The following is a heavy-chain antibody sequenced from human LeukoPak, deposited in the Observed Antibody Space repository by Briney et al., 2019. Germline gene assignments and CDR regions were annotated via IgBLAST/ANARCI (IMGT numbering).Heavy chain of an antibody. CDR1: GYTFTGYY. CDR3: ARGAPRLAAPPGVDY. V-gene: IGHV1-2*02. CDR2: INPNSGGT. Sequence: ASVKVSCKASGYTFTGYYMHWVRQAPGRGLEWMGWINPNSGGTNYAQKFQGRVTMTRDTSISTAYMEVSRLTSDDTAVYYCARGAPRLAAPPGVDYWGQGAPVTVSS. D-gene: IGHD6-6*01. J-gene: IGHJ4*02.